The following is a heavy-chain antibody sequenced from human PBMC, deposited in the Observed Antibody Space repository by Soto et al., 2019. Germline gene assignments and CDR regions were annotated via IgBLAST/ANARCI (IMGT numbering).Heavy chain of an antibody. V-gene: IGHV3-48*01. CDR1: GFSLYNYA. CDR2: ISLSSANI. D-gene: IGHD1-1*01. Sequence: EVQLVESGGGLVQPGGSLRLSCAASGFSLYNYAMDWVRQAPGQGLEWVSYISLSSANIHYADSVRGRFTVSRDNAKNPLYLLMNSRRAEGPALYYCVRDPWRGNGWAGYVDLWGRGTLVTVSS. J-gene: IGHJ2*01. CDR3: VRDPWRGNGWAGYVDL.